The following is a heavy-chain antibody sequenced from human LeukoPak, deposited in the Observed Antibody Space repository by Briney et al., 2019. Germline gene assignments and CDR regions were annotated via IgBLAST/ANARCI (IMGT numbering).Heavy chain of an antibody. CDR3: ARGATVVTPEFDL. Sequence: SETLSLTCTVSGGSISSSSYYWGWIRQPPGKGLEWIGFVYFAGSTNYNPSLKSRITISVDTSKNQFSLKLSSVTAADTAVYYCARGATVVTPEFDLWGRGTLVTVSS. D-gene: IGHD4-23*01. J-gene: IGHJ2*01. CDR1: GGSISSSSYY. CDR2: VYFAGST. V-gene: IGHV4-61*05.